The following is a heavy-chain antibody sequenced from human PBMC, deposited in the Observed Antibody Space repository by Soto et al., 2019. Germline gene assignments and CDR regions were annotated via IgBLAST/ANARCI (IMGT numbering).Heavy chain of an antibody. Sequence: QVQLVQSGAEVKKPGASVKVSCKASGYTFTSFDINWVRQATGQGLEWMGWVNPNTGNTGYAQKSQGAANMTRTISLSTASMELSHLRSEDTAVYYFARGRIVVGGSDYWGQGTLGSVSS. CDR2: VNPNTGNT. J-gene: IGHJ4*02. CDR3: ARGRIVVGGSDY. D-gene: IGHD3-10*01. CDR1: GYTFTSFD. V-gene: IGHV1-8*01.